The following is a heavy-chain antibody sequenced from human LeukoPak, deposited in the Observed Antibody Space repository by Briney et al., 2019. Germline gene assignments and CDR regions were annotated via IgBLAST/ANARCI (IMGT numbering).Heavy chain of an antibody. CDR3: ARSIPDYDILTGYYAYYFDY. CDR1: GGSISSYY. J-gene: IGHJ4*02. CDR2: IYYSGST. V-gene: IGHV4-59*01. Sequence: SETLSLTCTVSGGSISSYYWSWLRQPPGKGLEWIGYIYYSGSTNYNPSLKSRVTISVDTSKNQFSLKLSSVTAADTAVYYCARSIPDYDILTGYYAYYFDYWGQGTLVTVSS. D-gene: IGHD3-9*01.